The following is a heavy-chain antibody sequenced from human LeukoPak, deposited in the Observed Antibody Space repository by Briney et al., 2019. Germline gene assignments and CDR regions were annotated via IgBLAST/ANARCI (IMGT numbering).Heavy chain of an antibody. J-gene: IGHJ4*02. CDR2: IYYSGST. CDR3: ARHYRYYCDSSGYPHLDY. CDR1: GGSISSYY. D-gene: IGHD3-22*01. V-gene: IGHV4-59*08. Sequence: PSETLSLTCTVSGGSISSYYWSWIRQPPGKGLEWIGYIYYSGSTNYNPSLKSRVTISVDTSKNQFSLKLSSVTAADTAVYYCARHYRYYCDSSGYPHLDYWGQGTLVTVSS.